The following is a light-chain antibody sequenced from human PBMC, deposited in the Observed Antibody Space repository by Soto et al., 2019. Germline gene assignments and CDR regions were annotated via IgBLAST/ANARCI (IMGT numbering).Light chain of an antibody. Sequence: NEKTLYPSSLSASVKDRVTITCRASQSISSYLNWYQQKPGKAPKLLIYAASSLQSGVPSRFSGSGSGTDFTLTICSLQPEDFATYYCQLSYSTPLSFGPGTRLENK. CDR2: AAS. CDR3: QLSYSTPLS. J-gene: IGKJ5*01. V-gene: IGKV1-39*01. CDR1: QSISSY.